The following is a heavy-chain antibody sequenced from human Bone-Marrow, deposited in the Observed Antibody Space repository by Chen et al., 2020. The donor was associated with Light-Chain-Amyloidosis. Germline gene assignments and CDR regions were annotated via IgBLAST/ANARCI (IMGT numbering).Heavy chain of an antibody. CDR1: GGTFSSFP. J-gene: IGHJ3*02. V-gene: IGHV1-69*01. D-gene: IGHD2-15*01. CDR3: ARVPRVLAAHALDI. CDR2: VIPILDTP. Sequence: QVQLVQSGAEVKKPGSSVKVSCRTSGGTFSSFPIIWVRQAPGQGLEWVGGVIPILDTPTYAQKFQGRVTITADDSTSKAYMELRSLTSEDTAVYFCARVPRVLAAHALDIWGQGTIVSVSS.